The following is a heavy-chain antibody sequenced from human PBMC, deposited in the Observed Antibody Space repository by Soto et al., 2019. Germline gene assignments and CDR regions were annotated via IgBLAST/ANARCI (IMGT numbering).Heavy chain of an antibody. D-gene: IGHD5-12*01. J-gene: IGHJ4*02. CDR1: GFTFSDHY. CDR2: SRNKAMRYST. CDR3: AVDIVGTGSY. V-gene: IGHV3-72*01. Sequence: EVQVVESGGGLVQPGGSLRLSCAASGFTFSDHYMDWVRQAPGKGLEWVGRSRNKAMRYSTEYAASVRGRFTISRDGSGESVYLEMNSLKIEDTAVYYCAVDIVGTGSYWGQGNLVTVSS.